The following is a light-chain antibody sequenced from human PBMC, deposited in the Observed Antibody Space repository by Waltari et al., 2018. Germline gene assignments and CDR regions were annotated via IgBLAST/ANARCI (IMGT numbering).Light chain of an antibody. Sequence: EIAMTQSPATLSVSPGERATLSCRASHSVSSKLAWYQQKPGQAPRLLIYAASTRATGIPARFSGSGSGTEFTLTISSLQSEDFAVYYCQVYNKWPPWTFGQGTKVEMK. CDR3: QVYNKWPPWT. CDR1: HSVSSK. V-gene: IGKV3-15*01. CDR2: AAS. J-gene: IGKJ1*01.